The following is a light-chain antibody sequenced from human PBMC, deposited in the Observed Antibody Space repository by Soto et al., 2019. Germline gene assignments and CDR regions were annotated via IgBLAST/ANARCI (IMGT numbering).Light chain of an antibody. CDR3: MQATQFPYT. J-gene: IGKJ2*01. CDR2: KVF. Sequence: DIVMTQTPLYSPVTLGQPASISCRSSHSLVHSNGNTYLSWLQQRPGQPPRLLIYKVFNRFSGVPDRFSGSGAGTDFTLRISRVEAEDVGIYYCMQATQFPYTLGQGTRLDIK. CDR1: HSLVHSNGNTY. V-gene: IGKV2-24*01.